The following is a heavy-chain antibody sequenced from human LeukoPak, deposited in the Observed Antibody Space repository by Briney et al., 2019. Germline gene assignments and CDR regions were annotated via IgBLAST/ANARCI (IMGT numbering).Heavy chain of an antibody. V-gene: IGHV3-48*04. D-gene: IGHD2-2*02. Sequence: PGGSLRLSCAASGFTFSSYAMSWVRQAPGKGLEWVSYISSSGSTIYYADSVKGRFTISRDNAKNSLYLQMNSLRAEDTAVYYCARRGRYCSSTSCYKDYYYYYMDVWGKGTTVTVPS. CDR1: GFTFSSYA. J-gene: IGHJ6*03. CDR3: ARRGRYCSSTSCYKDYYYYYMDV. CDR2: ISSSGSTI.